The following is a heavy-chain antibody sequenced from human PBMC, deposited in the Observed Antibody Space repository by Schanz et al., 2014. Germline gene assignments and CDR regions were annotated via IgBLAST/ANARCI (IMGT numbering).Heavy chain of an antibody. J-gene: IGHJ4*02. V-gene: IGHV3-48*04. Sequence: VQLVESGGGLVQPGGSLRLSCAASGITFSSHSFNWVRQAPGKGLEWISYITYNGGTIYYADSVKGRFTISRDNAKSSLYLQMNSLRVEDTAVYYCAASSGWHPSTDYWGQGTLVTVSS. CDR3: AASSGWHPSTDY. CDR2: ITYNGGTI. CDR1: GITFSSHS. D-gene: IGHD6-19*01.